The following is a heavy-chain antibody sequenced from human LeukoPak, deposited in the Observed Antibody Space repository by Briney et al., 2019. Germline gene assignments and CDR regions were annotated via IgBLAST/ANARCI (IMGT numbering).Heavy chain of an antibody. V-gene: IGHV4-59*08. D-gene: IGHD2-2*03. J-gene: IGHJ3*02. CDR3: ARLDAPDAFDI. CDR1: GGSISSYY. CDR2: IYYSGST. Sequence: SEALSLTCTVSGGSISSYYWSWIRHPPGKGLEWIGYIYYSGSTNYNPSLKSRVTISVDTSKNQFSLKLSSVTAADTAVYYCARLDAPDAFDIWGQGTMVTVSS.